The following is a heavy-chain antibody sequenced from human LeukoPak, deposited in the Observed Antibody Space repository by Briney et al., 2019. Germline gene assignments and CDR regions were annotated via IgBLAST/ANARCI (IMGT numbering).Heavy chain of an antibody. CDR2: IPYDGSNE. V-gene: IGHV3-30*04. CDR1: GFIFSRSV. J-gene: IGHJ4*02. CDR3: PKDRGREKSYGLEY. D-gene: IGHD5-18*01. Sequence: PGGSLRLSSAASGFIFSRSVMHWVRQAPGKGLEWVALIPYDGSNEYYADSVKGRFTISRDNSKNTLYLQMSTLRAEDTAVYYCPKDRGREKSYGLEYWGQGTVVTVSS.